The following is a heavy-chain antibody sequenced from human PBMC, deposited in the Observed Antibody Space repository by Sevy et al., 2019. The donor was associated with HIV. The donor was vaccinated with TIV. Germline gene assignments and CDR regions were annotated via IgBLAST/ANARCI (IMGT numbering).Heavy chain of an antibody. D-gene: IGHD3-10*01. CDR2: INHSGST. CDR3: ARQRYYNFDY. V-gene: IGHV4-34*01. CDR1: GGSFSGYY. Sequence: SETLSLTCAVYGGSFSGYYWSWIRQPPGKGLEWIGEINHSGSTNYNPSLNSRVTISVDTSKNQFSLKLSSVTAADTDVYYCARQRYYNFDYWGQGTLVTVSS. J-gene: IGHJ4*02.